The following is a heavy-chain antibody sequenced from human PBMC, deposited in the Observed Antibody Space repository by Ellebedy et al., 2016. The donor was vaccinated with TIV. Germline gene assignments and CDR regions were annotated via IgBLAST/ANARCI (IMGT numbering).Heavy chain of an antibody. CDR1: GGSVSSGSYY. Sequence: SETLSLXXTVSGGSVSSGSYYWSWIRQPPGKGLEWIGYIYYSGSTNHNPSLKSRVTISVDTSKNQFSLKLSSVTAADTAVYYCARHSEVDTAMAAFDYWGQGTLVTVSS. D-gene: IGHD5-18*01. CDR2: IYYSGST. J-gene: IGHJ4*02. V-gene: IGHV4-61*01. CDR3: ARHSEVDTAMAAFDY.